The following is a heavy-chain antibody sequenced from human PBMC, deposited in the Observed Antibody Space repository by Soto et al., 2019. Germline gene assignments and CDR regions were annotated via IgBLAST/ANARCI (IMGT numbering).Heavy chain of an antibody. J-gene: IGHJ4*02. V-gene: IGHV3-73*01. D-gene: IGHD4-17*01. CDR1: GFTFSGSA. Sequence: GGSLRLSCAASGFTFSGSAMHWVRQASGKGLEWVGRIRSKANSYATAYAASVKGRFTISRDDSKNTAYLQMNSLKTEDTAVYYCTRRQDYGDYGVLGLDYWGQGTLVTVSS. CDR2: IRSKANSYAT. CDR3: TRRQDYGDYGVLGLDY.